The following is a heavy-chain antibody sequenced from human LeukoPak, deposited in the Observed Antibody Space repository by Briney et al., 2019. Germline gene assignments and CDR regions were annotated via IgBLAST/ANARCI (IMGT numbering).Heavy chain of an antibody. Sequence: PGGFLRLSCAASGFIVSDNYMSWVRQAPGQGLEWVSVIYSGGSTYYADSVQGRFTISRDNSKNTVFLQLNSLRAEDTAVYYCARYHYDSSGYPYYFDYWGQGTLVTVSS. D-gene: IGHD3-22*01. CDR3: ARYHYDSSGYPYYFDY. V-gene: IGHV3-53*01. CDR1: GFIVSDNY. CDR2: IYSGGST. J-gene: IGHJ4*02.